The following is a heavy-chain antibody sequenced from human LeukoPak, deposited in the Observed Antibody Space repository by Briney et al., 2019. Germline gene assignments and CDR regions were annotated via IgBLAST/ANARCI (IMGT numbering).Heavy chain of an antibody. CDR2: INPSGGST. V-gene: IGHV1-46*01. Sequence: ASVKVSCKASGYTFTSYYMHWVRQAPGQGLEWMGIINPSGGSTSYAQKFQGRVTMTRDTSTSTVYMELSSQRSEDTAVYYCARGHYYDSSGYYWAFDYWGQGTLVTVSS. CDR1: GYTFTSYY. J-gene: IGHJ4*02. D-gene: IGHD3-22*01. CDR3: ARGHYYDSSGYYWAFDY.